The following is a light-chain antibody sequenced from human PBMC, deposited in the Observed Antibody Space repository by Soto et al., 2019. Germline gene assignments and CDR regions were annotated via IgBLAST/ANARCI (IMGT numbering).Light chain of an antibody. CDR1: QSISSSY. CDR3: QHYGSSPGT. V-gene: IGKV3-20*01. Sequence: EIVLTQSPGTLSLSPGERGTLSCRASQSISSSYLAWYQQKPGQAPRLLIYGASSRATGIPDRFSGSGSGTDFTLTISRLEAEDFAVYYCQHYGSSPGTFGQGTKVEIK. CDR2: GAS. J-gene: IGKJ1*01.